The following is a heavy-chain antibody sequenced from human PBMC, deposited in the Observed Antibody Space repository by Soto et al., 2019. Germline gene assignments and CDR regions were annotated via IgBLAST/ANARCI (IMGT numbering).Heavy chain of an antibody. D-gene: IGHD6-19*01. V-gene: IGHV3-74*01. J-gene: IGHJ3*02. CDR3: TRLSIAVAFYAFDI. CDR2: INDDGSST. CDR1: GFTLSGHW. Sequence: EVQLVESGGGLVQPGGSLRLSCAASGFTLSGHWMHWVRQVPGKGLVWVSRINDDGSSTSYADSVRGRFTISRDNAKNTMYLQMNSLRAEDTAVYYCTRLSIAVAFYAFDIWGQGTMVTVSS.